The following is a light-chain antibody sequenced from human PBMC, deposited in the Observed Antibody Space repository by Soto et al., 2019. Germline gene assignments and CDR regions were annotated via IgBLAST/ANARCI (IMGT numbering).Light chain of an antibody. CDR2: DAS. CDR1: QSVSSY. CDR3: QHRSNWPLT. Sequence: EIVLTQSLATLSLSPGERATLSCRASQSVSSYLGWYQQKPGQAPRPLIYDASNRATGIPARFSGSGSGTDFTLTISSLEPEDFAVYYCQHRSNWPLTFGGGTKVDIK. V-gene: IGKV3-11*01. J-gene: IGKJ4*01.